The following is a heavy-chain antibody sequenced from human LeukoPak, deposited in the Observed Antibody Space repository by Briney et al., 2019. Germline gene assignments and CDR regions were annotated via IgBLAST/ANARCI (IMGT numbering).Heavy chain of an antibody. D-gene: IGHD3-22*01. J-gene: IGHJ4*02. V-gene: IGHV4-61*02. CDR1: GGSIRSGNYY. CDR3: AAMIGYFGY. CDR2: MYTSGST. Sequence: SETLPLTCAVSGGSIRSGNYYWSWIRQPAGKRLEWIARMYTSGSTNYNPSLKSRVTISADTSKNQFSLKLTSVTAADTAVYYCAAMIGYFGYWGQGILVTVSS.